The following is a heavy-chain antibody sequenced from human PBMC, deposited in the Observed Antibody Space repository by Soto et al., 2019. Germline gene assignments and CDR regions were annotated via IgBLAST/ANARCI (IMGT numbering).Heavy chain of an antibody. CDR3: ARASIAAFNWFDP. V-gene: IGHV4-31*03. D-gene: IGHD6-6*01. Sequence: PSETLSLTCTFSGCSISSSSYYLGWIRQHPGKGLEWIGYIYYSGSTYYNPSLKSRVTISVDTSKNQFSLKLSSVTAADTAVYYCARASIAAFNWFDPWGQGTLVTVSS. CDR2: IYYSGST. CDR1: GCSISSSSYY. J-gene: IGHJ5*02.